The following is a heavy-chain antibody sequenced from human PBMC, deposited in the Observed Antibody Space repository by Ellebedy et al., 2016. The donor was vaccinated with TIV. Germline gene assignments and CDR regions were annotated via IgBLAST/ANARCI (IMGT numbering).Heavy chain of an antibody. CDR1: RFTFSTYA. CDR2: ISYDGSNK. J-gene: IGHJ4*02. V-gene: IGHV3-30*04. CDR3: ARDRDGYNYLGPFDY. D-gene: IGHD5-24*01. Sequence: GGSLRLSCAASRFTFSTYAMHWVRQAPGKGLEWVAVISYDGSNKYYADSVKGRFTISRDNSKNTLYLQMNSLRAEDTAVYYCARDRDGYNYLGPFDYWGQGTLVTVSS.